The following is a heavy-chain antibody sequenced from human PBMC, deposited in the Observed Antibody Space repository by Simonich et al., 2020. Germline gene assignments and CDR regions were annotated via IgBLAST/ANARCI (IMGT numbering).Heavy chain of an antibody. J-gene: IGHJ6*02. D-gene: IGHD6-19*01. Sequence: EVQLVESGGGLVKPGGSLRLSCAASGFTFSSYSMNWVRQAPGKGLEWVSSISSRSCYIYYADSVKVRFTISRDNSKNSLYLQMNSLRAEDTVVYYCARWIAVAGTGAYGMDVWGQGTTVTVSS. CDR3: ARWIAVAGTGAYGMDV. CDR1: GFTFSSYS. CDR2: ISSRSCYI. V-gene: IGHV3-21*01.